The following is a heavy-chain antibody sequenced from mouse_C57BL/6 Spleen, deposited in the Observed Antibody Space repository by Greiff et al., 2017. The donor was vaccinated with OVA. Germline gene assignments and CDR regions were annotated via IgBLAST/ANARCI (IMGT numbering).Heavy chain of an antibody. CDR2: IHPNSGST. D-gene: IGHD3-3*01. J-gene: IGHJ4*01. CDR1: GYTFTSYW. Sequence: QVQLQQPGAELVKPGASVKLSCKASGYTFTSYWMHWVKQRPGQGLEWIGMIHPNSGSTNYNAKFKSKATLTVDKSSSTAYMQLSSLTSEDSAVYYCARWGTLYYAMDYWGQGTSVTVSS. CDR3: ARWGTLYYAMDY. V-gene: IGHV1-64*01.